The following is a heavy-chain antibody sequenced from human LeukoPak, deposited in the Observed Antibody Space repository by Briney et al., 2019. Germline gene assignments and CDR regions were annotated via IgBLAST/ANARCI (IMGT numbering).Heavy chain of an antibody. J-gene: IGHJ4*02. V-gene: IGHV3-30*18. CDR2: ISYDGSNK. Sequence: PGGSLRLSCAASGFTFNNYGMHWVRRAPGKGLEWVAVISYDGSNKYYADSVKGRFTISRDNSKNTLYLQMNSLRAEDTAVYYCAKDYCSSSSCYGEYWGQGTLVTVSS. CDR3: AKDYCSSSSCYGEY. CDR1: GFTFNNYG. D-gene: IGHD2-2*01.